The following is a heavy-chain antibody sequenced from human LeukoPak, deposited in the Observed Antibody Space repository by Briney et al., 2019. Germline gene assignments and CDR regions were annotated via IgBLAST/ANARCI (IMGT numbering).Heavy chain of an antibody. Sequence: GGSLRLSCAASGFTFNSYEMNWVRQAPGKGLEWVSYISSSSSTIYYADSVKGRFTISRDNAKNSLYLQMNSLRDEDTAVYYCARDGYYYDSSGYYNDAFDIWGQGTMVTVSS. V-gene: IGHV3-48*02. J-gene: IGHJ3*02. CDR3: ARDGYYYDSSGYYNDAFDI. CDR2: ISSSSSTI. CDR1: GFTFNSYE. D-gene: IGHD3-22*01.